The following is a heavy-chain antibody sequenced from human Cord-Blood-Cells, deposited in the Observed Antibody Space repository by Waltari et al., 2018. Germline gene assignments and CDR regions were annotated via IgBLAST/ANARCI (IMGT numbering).Heavy chain of an antibody. V-gene: IGHV3-30*04. CDR1: GFTFSSYA. J-gene: IGHJ3*02. Sequence: QVQLVESGGGVVQPGRSLRRSCAASGFTFSSYAMPWVRQAPGKGLEWVAVISYDGSNKYYADSVKGRFTISRDNSKNTLYLQMNSLRAEDTAVYYCAREMRGAFDIWGQGTMVTVSS. CDR2: ISYDGSNK. CDR3: AREMRGAFDI.